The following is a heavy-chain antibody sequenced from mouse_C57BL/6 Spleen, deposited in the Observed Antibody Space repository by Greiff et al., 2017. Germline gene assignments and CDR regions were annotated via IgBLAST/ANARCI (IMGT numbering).Heavy chain of an antibody. CDR3: ARGDSPGGY. CDR2: INPSTGGT. V-gene: IGHV1-42*01. CDR1: GYSFTGYY. J-gene: IGHJ4*01. Sequence: EVQLQQSGPELVKPGASVKISCKASGYSFTGYYMNWVKQSPEKSLEWIGEINPSTGGTTYNQKFKAKATLTVDKSSSTAYMQLKSLTSEDSAVYYCARGDSPGGYWGQGTSVTVSS.